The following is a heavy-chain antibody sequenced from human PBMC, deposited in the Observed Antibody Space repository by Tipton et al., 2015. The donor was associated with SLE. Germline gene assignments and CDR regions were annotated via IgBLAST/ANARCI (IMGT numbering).Heavy chain of an antibody. V-gene: IGHV3-21*01. CDR2: MSSVGSYI. CDR3: AVKGRDGYNP. Sequence: GSLRLSCAASGFNFGDFTMNWVRQAPGKGLEWVSSMSSVGSYIYYADSVKGRFTISRDNAKNSLYLQMNSLRAEDTAVYYCAVKGRDGYNPWGQGTLVTVSS. J-gene: IGHJ5*02. D-gene: IGHD5-24*01. CDR1: GFNFGDFT.